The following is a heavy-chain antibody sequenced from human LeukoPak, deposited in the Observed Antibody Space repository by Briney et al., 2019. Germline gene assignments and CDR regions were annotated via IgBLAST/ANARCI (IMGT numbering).Heavy chain of an antibody. CDR1: GFTFSSYA. J-gene: IGHJ4*02. D-gene: IGHD2-2*01. Sequence: PGGSLRLSCAASGFTFSSYAMSWVRQAPGKGLEWVSAISGSGGSTYYADSVKGRFTISRDNSKNTLYLQMNSLRAEDTAVYYCATRILGYCSSTSCSDYWGQGTLVTVSS. CDR2: ISGSGGST. V-gene: IGHV3-23*01. CDR3: ATRILGYCSSTSCSDY.